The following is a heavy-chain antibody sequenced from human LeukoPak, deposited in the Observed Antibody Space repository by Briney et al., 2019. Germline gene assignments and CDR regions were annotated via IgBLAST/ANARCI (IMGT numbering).Heavy chain of an antibody. CDR1: GFTFSHYY. CDR2: NSSSSSYT. J-gene: IGHJ3*02. V-gene: IGHV3-11*03. CDR3: ASYVEMATIHDAFDI. D-gene: IGHD5-24*01. Sequence: GGSLRLSCAASGFTFSHYYMSWMRQALAKGREWVSYNSSSSSYTNYAESVKGRFTISRDNAKNSLYLQMNSLRAEDTAVYYCASYVEMATIHDAFDIWGQGTMVTVSS.